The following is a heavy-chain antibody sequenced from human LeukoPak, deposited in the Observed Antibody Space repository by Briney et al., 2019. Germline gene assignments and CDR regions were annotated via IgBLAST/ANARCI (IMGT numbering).Heavy chain of an antibody. J-gene: IGHJ4*02. Sequence: GGSLRLSCAASGFTFRSYEMNWVRQAPGKGLDWVSYISTSSNTIHYADSVKGRFTISRDNAKNSLYLQMDSLRAEDTAVYYCARDKGDYYDATGYITWGQGTLVTVTS. D-gene: IGHD3-22*01. CDR3: ARDKGDYYDATGYIT. V-gene: IGHV3-48*03. CDR1: GFTFRSYE. CDR2: ISTSSNTI.